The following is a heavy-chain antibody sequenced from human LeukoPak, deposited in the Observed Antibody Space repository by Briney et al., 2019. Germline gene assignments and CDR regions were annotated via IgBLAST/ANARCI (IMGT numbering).Heavy chain of an antibody. Sequence: GGSLRLSCAASGFTFSSYAMSWVRQAPGKGLEWVSAISSSGGSTYYADSVKGRFTISRDNSKNTLYLQMHSLRAEDTAVYYCAKGGPNWNYPYNSFDPWGQGTLVTVSS. CDR3: AKGGPNWNYPYNSFDP. D-gene: IGHD1-7*01. CDR1: GFTFSSYA. CDR2: ISSSGGST. J-gene: IGHJ5*02. V-gene: IGHV3-23*01.